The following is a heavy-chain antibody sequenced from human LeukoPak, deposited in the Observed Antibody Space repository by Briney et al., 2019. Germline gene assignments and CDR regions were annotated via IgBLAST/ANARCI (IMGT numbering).Heavy chain of an antibody. CDR2: ISDSGGRT. D-gene: IGHD3-22*01. Sequence: PGGSLRLSCAASGFTFSSYAMSWVRQAPGKGLEWVSAISDSGGRTYYADSVKGRFTISRDNSKNTLYLQMNSLRAEDTAVYYCAKDAYYYDSSGYYFANYFDYWGQGTLVTVSS. CDR1: GFTFSSYA. J-gene: IGHJ4*02. V-gene: IGHV3-23*01. CDR3: AKDAYYYDSSGYYFANYFDY.